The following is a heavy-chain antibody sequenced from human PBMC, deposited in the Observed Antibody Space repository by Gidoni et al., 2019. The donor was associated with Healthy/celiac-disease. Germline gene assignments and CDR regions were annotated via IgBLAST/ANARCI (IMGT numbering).Heavy chain of an antibody. J-gene: IGHJ4*02. Sequence: EVQLVESGGGLVQHGGSLRISCAASGFTFSSYDMHWVRQAPGKGLWWVSAIGTAGDPYYPGSVKGRFTISRENAKNSLYLQMNSLRAGDTAVYYCARGLRDSSGYYYDYWGQGTLVTVSS. CDR3: ARGLRDSSGYYYDY. D-gene: IGHD3-22*01. CDR2: IGTAGDP. CDR1: GFTFSSYD. V-gene: IGHV3-13*05.